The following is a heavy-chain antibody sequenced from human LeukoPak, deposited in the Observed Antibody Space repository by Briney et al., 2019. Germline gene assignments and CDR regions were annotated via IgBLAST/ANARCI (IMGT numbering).Heavy chain of an antibody. J-gene: IGHJ6*02. V-gene: IGHV1-2*02. D-gene: IGHD6-19*01. Sequence: ASVKVSCKASGYTFTGYYMHWVRQAPGQGLEWMGWINPNSGGTNYAQKFQGRVTMTRNTSISTAYMELSSLRSEDTAVYYCARGRYSSVGMDVWGQGTTVTVSS. CDR1: GYTFTGYY. CDR2: INPNSGGT. CDR3: ARGRYSSVGMDV.